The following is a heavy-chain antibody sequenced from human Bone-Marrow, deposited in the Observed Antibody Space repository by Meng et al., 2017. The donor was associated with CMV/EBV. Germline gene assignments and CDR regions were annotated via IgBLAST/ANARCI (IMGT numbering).Heavy chain of an antibody. CDR3: ARDLDFWRGSSNYFDL. D-gene: IGHD3-3*01. CDR1: GFTFSSYA. V-gene: IGHV3-21*01. Sequence: GGSLRLSCAASGFTFSSYAMGWVRQAPGKGLEWVSSIDSRSTYIYYIDSVKGRFTISRDNAEDSLYLQMNSLTAEDTAVYYCARDLDFWRGSSNYFDLWGQGTLVTVSS. J-gene: IGHJ4*02. CDR2: IDSRSTYI.